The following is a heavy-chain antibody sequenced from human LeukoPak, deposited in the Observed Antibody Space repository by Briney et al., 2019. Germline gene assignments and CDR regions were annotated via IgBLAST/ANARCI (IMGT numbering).Heavy chain of an antibody. CDR3: AKPYVDAALTYFDY. V-gene: IGHV3-23*01. CDR1: GFTFSNYG. CDR2: ISSSGDTT. J-gene: IGHJ4*02. D-gene: IGHD4-17*01. Sequence: GGSLRLSCAASGFTFSNYGMTWVRQAPGKGLEWLSSISSSGDTTYYADSVKGRFAIPRDTSKSTVYLQMNSLRAEDTALYYCAKPYVDAALTYFDYWGQGTLVTVSS.